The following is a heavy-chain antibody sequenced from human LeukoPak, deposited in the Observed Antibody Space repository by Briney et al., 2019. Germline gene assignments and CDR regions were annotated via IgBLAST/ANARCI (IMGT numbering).Heavy chain of an antibody. V-gene: IGHV3-53*01. J-gene: IGHJ6*02. CDR1: GFTVSSNY. CDR3: ARDLGYCSGVTCYYYGMDV. Sequence: GGSLRLSCAASGFTVSSNYMSWVRQAPGKGLEWVSVIYSGGSTYYADSVKGRFTISRDNSKNTLYLQMNSLRAEDTAVYYCARDLGYCSGVTCYYYGMDVWGQGTTVTVSS. CDR2: IYSGGST. D-gene: IGHD2-15*01.